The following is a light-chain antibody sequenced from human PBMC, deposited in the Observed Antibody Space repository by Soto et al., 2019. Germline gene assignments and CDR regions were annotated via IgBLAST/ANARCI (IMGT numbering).Light chain of an antibody. CDR2: DVS. J-gene: IGLJ2*01. CDR1: SSDVGGYNY. Sequence: QSALTQPASVSGSPGQSITISCTGTSSDVGGYNYVSWYQQHPGKAPKLMIYDVSNRPSGVSNHFSGSKSGNTASLTISGLQAEDEADYYCSSYTSSSTPVVFGVGTKLTVL. CDR3: SSYTSSSTPVV. V-gene: IGLV2-14*01.